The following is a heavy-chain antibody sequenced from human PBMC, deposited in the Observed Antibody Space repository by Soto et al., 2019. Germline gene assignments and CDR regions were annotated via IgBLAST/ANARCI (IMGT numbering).Heavy chain of an antibody. CDR2: ISYSGST. J-gene: IGHJ4*02. CDR3: ARRGYCSDTGCAPFDY. Sequence: QVQLQESGPGLVKPSQTLSLTCTVSGGSISSNNYFWTWIRQHPGMGLEWVGYISYSGSTYYNPTIRSKVTIAVETTKNNFALSLSSVTAADTAVYYCARRGYCSDTGCAPFDYWGQGTLVTVSS. V-gene: IGHV4-31*01. CDR1: GGSISSNNYF. D-gene: IGHD2-15*01.